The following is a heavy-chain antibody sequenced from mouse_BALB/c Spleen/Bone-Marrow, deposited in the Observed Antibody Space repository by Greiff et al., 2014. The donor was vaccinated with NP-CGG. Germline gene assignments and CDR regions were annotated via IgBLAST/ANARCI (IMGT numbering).Heavy chain of an antibody. Sequence: MQLKESGGDLVKPGGSLKLSCVASGFTFSSYGMSWVRQTPDKRLEWVATISSGGSSTYYPASVKGRFTISRDNAKSTLYLQMSSLNSEDTAMYYCTRRPLQANSYFDCWGQGTTLTVSS. V-gene: IGHV5-6*01. CDR2: ISSGGSST. CDR3: TRRPLQANSYFDC. D-gene: IGHD3-2*02. CDR1: GFTFSSYG. J-gene: IGHJ2*01.